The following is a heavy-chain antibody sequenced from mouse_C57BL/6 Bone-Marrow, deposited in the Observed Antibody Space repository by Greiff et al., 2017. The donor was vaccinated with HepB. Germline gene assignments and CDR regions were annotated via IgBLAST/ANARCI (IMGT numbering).Heavy chain of an antibody. CDR3: TRDGGYDAAMDY. J-gene: IGHJ4*01. V-gene: IGHV5-9-1*02. D-gene: IGHD2-2*01. Sequence: EVHLEESGAGLVKPGGSLKLSCAASGFTFSSYAMSWVSQTPEQRLEWVAYISSGGDYIYYADTVKGRFTISRDNATNTLYLQMSSLKSEDTAMYDCTRDGGYDAAMDYWGQGTSVTVSS. CDR1: GFTFSSYA. CDR2: ISSGGDYI.